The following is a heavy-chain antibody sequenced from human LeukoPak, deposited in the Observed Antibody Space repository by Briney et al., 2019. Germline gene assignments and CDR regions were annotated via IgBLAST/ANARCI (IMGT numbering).Heavy chain of an antibody. CDR3: ARHIVVVLAAQDAFDI. CDR1: GGPIRDYY. Sequence: SETLSLTCTVSGGPIRDYYWSWIRQPPGKGLEWIGYVYYTGGTNYNPSLKSRLTISVDMSKNQFSLKLSSVTAADTAVYYCARHIVVVLAAQDAFDIWGQGTMVTVSS. J-gene: IGHJ3*02. D-gene: IGHD2-15*01. V-gene: IGHV4-59*08. CDR2: VYYTGGT.